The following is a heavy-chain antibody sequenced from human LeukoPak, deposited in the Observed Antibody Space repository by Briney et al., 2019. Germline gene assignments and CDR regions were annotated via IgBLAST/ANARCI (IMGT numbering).Heavy chain of an antibody. V-gene: IGHV1-69*02. CDR1: GGTFSSYT. Sequence: GASVKVSCKASGGTFSSYTISWVRQAPGQGLEWMGSIIPILGIANYAQKFQGRVTITADKSTSTAYMELSSLRSEDTAVYYCARTAGCESSSTSCYPTGWIYYYYMDVWGKGTTVTVSS. J-gene: IGHJ6*03. CDR2: IIPILGIA. CDR3: ARTAGCESSSTSCYPTGWIYYYYMDV. D-gene: IGHD2-2*01.